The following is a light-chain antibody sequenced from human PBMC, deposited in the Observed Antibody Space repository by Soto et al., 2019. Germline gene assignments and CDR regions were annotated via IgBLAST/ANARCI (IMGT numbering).Light chain of an antibody. Sequence: EIVLTQSPVTLSLSPGQRATLSCRASQSVYNFLAWYQQKPGQAPRLLISDASERATGIPARFSGSGSGTDFTLTISSLEPEDFAIYYCQQRAKWPLTFGGGTKVEI. J-gene: IGKJ4*01. CDR2: DAS. V-gene: IGKV3-11*01. CDR1: QSVYNF. CDR3: QQRAKWPLT.